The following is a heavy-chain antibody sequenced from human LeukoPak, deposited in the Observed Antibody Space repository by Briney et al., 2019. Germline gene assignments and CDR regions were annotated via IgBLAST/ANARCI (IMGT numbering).Heavy chain of an antibody. CDR1: GFTFSSYW. CDR2: IKQDGSEE. Sequence: GGSLRLSCAASGFTFSSYWMRGVRQAPGKGLEWVANIKQDGSEEYYVDSVKGRFTISRDNAKNSLYLQMNSLRAEDTAVYYCAREALYYYGSGSYYPDYWGQGTLVAVSS. J-gene: IGHJ4*02. CDR3: AREALYYYGSGSYYPDY. D-gene: IGHD3-10*01. V-gene: IGHV3-7*01.